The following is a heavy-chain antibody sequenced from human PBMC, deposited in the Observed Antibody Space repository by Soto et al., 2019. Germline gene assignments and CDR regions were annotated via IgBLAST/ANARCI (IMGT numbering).Heavy chain of an antibody. D-gene: IGHD3-22*01. J-gene: IGHJ3*02. CDR3: ARGIYDTSVGTAFDI. CDR2: TYYSSKWYH. Sequence: VQLQQSGPGLVKPSQTLSVTCAISVDRVSSGTVVWHWIRLSPSRGLEWRGRTYYSSKWYHEYVVFVQRRSSINSDTSKNQYTLQLNSVTPEDTAVYYCARGIYDTSVGTAFDIWGQGTKVTVSS. V-gene: IGHV6-1*01. CDR1: VDRVSSGTVV.